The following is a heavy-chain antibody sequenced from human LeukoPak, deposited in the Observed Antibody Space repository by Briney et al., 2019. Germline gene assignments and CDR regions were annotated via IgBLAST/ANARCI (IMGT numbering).Heavy chain of an antibody. Sequence: GGSLRLFCAASGFTFSSYGMHWVRQAPGKGLEWVAVISYDGSNKYYADSVKGRFTISRDNSKNTLYLQMNSLRAEDTAVYYCARERRRTPSTYGSGSYSLPYWGQGTLVTVSS. CDR2: ISYDGSNK. V-gene: IGHV3-30*03. CDR1: GFTFSSYG. CDR3: ARERRRTPSTYGSGSYSLPY. J-gene: IGHJ4*02. D-gene: IGHD3-10*01.